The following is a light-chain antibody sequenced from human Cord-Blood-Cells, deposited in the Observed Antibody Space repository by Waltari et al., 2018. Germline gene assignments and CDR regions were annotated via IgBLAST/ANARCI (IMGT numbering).Light chain of an antibody. CDR2: DAS. Sequence: EIVLTQSPATLSLSPGDRATLSCRASQSVSSYLAWYQQKPGQAPRLLIYDASNRATGIPARFSVSGSGTDFTLTISSLEPEYFAVYYCQQRSNWPPAWTFGQGTKVEIK. J-gene: IGKJ1*01. CDR1: QSVSSY. V-gene: IGKV3-11*01. CDR3: QQRSNWPPAWT.